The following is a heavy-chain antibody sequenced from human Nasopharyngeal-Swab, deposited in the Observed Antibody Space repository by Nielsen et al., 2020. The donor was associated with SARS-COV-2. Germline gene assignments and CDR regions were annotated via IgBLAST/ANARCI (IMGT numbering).Heavy chain of an antibody. D-gene: IGHD4-11*01. V-gene: IGHV3-23*01. Sequence: GESLKISCAASGFTLRRFGMGWVRQAPGKGLEWVSAISASGVTTYYADSVKGRFTISRDNSKSTLYLQMNSLRAEDTAAYYCAKDLNSNFLNYMDVWGKGTTVSVSS. CDR2: ISASGVTT. J-gene: IGHJ6*03. CDR3: AKDLNSNFLNYMDV. CDR1: GFTLRRFG.